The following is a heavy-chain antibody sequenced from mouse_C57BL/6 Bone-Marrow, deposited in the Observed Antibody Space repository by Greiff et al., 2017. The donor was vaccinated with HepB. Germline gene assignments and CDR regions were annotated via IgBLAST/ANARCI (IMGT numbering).Heavy chain of an antibody. V-gene: IGHV1-75*01. D-gene: IGHD1-1*01. J-gene: IGHJ1*03. CDR1: GYTFTDYY. CDR2: IFPGSGST. Sequence: VQLQESGPELVKPGASVKISCKASGYTFTDYYINWVKQRPGQGLEWIGWIFPGSGSTYYNEKFKGKATLTVDKSSSTAYMLLSSLTSEDSAVYFCARWSYYGSGYFDVWGTGTTVTVSS. CDR3: ARWSYYGSGYFDV.